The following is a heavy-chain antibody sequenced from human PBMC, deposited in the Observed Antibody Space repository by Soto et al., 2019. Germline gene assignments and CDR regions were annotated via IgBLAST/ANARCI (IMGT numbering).Heavy chain of an antibody. D-gene: IGHD1-26*01. CDR2: IYYSGRT. CDR3: ARVNLVRAAYSFDS. Sequence: SETLSLTCTVSGGAIKNGDYYWRWIRQPPGKGLEWIGYIYYSGRTDYSPALKSRVTISVDTSENQFSLELSSVTAADTAVYYCARVNLVRAAYSFDSWGQGTLVTVSS. CDR1: GGAIKNGDYY. V-gene: IGHV4-30-4*01. J-gene: IGHJ4*02.